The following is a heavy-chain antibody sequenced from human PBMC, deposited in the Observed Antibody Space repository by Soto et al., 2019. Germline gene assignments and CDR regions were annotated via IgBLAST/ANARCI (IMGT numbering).Heavy chain of an antibody. V-gene: IGHV4-31*03. Sequence: QVQLQESGPGLVKPSQTLSLTCTVSGGSISSGGYYWSWIRQHPGKGLEWIGYIYYSGSTYYNPSLKSRVTISVDTSKNQVSLKLSSVTAADTAVYYCARAVSAGPDYGALDYWGQGTLVTVCS. CDR1: GGSISSGGYY. CDR2: IYYSGST. J-gene: IGHJ4*02. CDR3: ARAVSAGPDYGALDY. D-gene: IGHD4-17*01.